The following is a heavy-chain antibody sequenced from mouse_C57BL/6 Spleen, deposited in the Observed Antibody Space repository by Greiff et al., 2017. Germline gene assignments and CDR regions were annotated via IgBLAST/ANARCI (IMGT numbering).Heavy chain of an antibody. Sequence: VQLQQSGPGLVKPSQSLSLTCSFTGYSITSGYYWNWIRQFPGNKLEWMGYISYDGSNNYNPSLKNRISITRDTSKNQFFLKLNSVTTEDTATYYCARVHYSNFDYWGQGTTLTVSS. CDR3: ARVHYSNFDY. CDR1: GYSITSGYY. CDR2: ISYDGSN. J-gene: IGHJ2*01. D-gene: IGHD2-5*01. V-gene: IGHV3-6*01.